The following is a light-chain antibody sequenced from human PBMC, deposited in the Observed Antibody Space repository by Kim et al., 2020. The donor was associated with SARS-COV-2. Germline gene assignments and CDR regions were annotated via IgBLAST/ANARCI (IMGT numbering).Light chain of an antibody. V-gene: IGLV1-44*01. CDR3: QSYDSSLSGWV. CDR2: SNN. Sequence: QLVLTQPPSASGTPGQRVTISCSGSSSNIGSNTVNWYQQLPGTAPKLLIYSNNQRPSGVPDRFSGSKSGTSASLAISGLQSEDEADYYCQSYDSSLSGWVFGGGTQLTVL. J-gene: IGLJ3*02. CDR1: SSNIGSNT.